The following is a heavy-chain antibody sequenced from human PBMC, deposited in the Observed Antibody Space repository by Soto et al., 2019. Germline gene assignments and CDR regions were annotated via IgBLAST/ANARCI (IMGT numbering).Heavy chain of an antibody. CDR1: GGSISSSSYY. CDR3: ARVYCSGGSCSTANYNWFDP. CDR2: IYYSGST. D-gene: IGHD2-15*01. V-gene: IGHV4-39*01. Sequence: PSETLSLTCTVSGGSISSSSYYWGWIRQPPGTGLEWIGSIYYSGSTYYNPSLKSRVTISVDTSKNQFSLKLSSVTAADTAVYYCARVYCSGGSCSTANYNWFDPWGQGTLVTVSS. J-gene: IGHJ5*02.